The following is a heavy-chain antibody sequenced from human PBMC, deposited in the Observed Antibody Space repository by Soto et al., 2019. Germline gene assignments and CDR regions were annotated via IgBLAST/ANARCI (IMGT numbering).Heavy chain of an antibody. Sequence: ASVKVSCKASGYTFTSYYMHWVRQAPGQGLEWMGIINPSGGSTSYAQKFQGRVTMTGDTSTSTVYMELSSLRSEDTAVYYCVRDREYSSSSDVLLYYYYGMDAWGQGTTVTVSS. CDR1: GYTFTSYY. V-gene: IGHV1-46*01. D-gene: IGHD6-6*01. CDR3: VRDREYSSSSDVLLYYYYGMDA. CDR2: INPSGGST. J-gene: IGHJ6*02.